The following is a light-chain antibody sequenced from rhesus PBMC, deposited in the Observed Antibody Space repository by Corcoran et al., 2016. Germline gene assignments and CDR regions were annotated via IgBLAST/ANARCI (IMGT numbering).Light chain of an antibody. CDR2: RAS. CDR3: QQHDNFPLT. V-gene: IGKV1-69*01. CDR1: QDISNW. Sequence: DIQMTQSPSSLSASVGDRVTITCRASQDISNWLAWYKQKPGKTPKVLIYRASKLETGVPSRFRGSGSGTDFTRTISSLQPEDIATYYCQQHDNFPLTFGGGTKVEIK. J-gene: IGKJ4*01.